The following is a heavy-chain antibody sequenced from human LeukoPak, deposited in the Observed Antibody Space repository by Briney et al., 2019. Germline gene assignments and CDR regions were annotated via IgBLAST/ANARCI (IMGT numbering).Heavy chain of an antibody. Sequence: PSETLSLTCTVSGGSISRDYWSWIRQPPGKGLEWIGEINHSGSTNYNPSLKSRVTISVDTSKNQFSLNLSSVTAADTAVYYCARGWVPDCSGGSCSLYYFDYWGQGTLVTVSS. CDR3: ARGWVPDCSGGSCSLYYFDY. J-gene: IGHJ4*02. V-gene: IGHV4-34*01. CDR2: INHSGST. CDR1: GGSISRDY. D-gene: IGHD2-15*01.